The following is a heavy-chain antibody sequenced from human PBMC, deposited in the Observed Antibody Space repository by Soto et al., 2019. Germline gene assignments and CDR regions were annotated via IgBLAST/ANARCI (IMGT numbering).Heavy chain of an antibody. D-gene: IGHD2-15*01. CDR3: ARDLAKGGGSAGFDY. CDR2: INPKSGGT. J-gene: IGHJ4*02. V-gene: IGHV1-2*02. Sequence: GASVKVSCKASGYTFTANYIHCVRQAPGQGFEWMGWINPKSGGTKFPQKFQGRVTMTRDTSLSTVYMTLTRLTSDDTAVYYCARDLAKGGGSAGFDYWGQGTLVTVSS. CDR1: GYTFTANY.